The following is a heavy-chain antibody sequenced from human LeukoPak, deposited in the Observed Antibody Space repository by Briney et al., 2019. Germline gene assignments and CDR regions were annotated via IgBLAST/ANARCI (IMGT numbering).Heavy chain of an antibody. V-gene: IGHV4-39*07. CDR3: ARVADGWPLDY. Sequence: SETLSLICTVSGGSISSSSYYWGWIRQPPGKGLEWIGSIYYSGSTYYNPSLKSRVTISVDTSKNQFSLKLSSVTAADTAVYYCARVADGWPLDYWGQGTLVTVSS. J-gene: IGHJ4*02. D-gene: IGHD5-24*01. CDR1: GGSISSSSYY. CDR2: IYYSGST.